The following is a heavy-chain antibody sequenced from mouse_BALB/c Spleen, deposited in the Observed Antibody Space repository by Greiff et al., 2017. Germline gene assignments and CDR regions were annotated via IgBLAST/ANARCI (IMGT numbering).Heavy chain of an antibody. D-gene: IGHD2-4*01. V-gene: IGHV7-3*02. CDR3: ARVIYYDFDY. CDR1: GFTFTDYY. CDR2: IRNKANGYTT. J-gene: IGHJ2*01. Sequence: EVKLVESGGGLVQPGGSLRLSCATSGFTFTDYYMSWVRQPPGKALEWLGFIRNKANGYTTEYSASVQGRFTISRDNSQSILYLQMNTLRAEDSATYYCARVIYYDFDYWGQGTTLTVSS.